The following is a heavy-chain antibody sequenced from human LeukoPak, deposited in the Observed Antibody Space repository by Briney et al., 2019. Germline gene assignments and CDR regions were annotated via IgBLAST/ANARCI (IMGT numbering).Heavy chain of an antibody. CDR1: GGSISSYY. J-gene: IGHJ4*02. CDR2: ISTIRIT. CDR3: ARRDIMIARGDFDY. D-gene: IGHD3-16*01. Sequence: SETLSLTCTVSGGSISSYYWSWIRQPAGTALEWIGRISTIRITNYNPSLNSRVTISIDTSKNQFSLELSSVTAADTAVYYCARRDIMIARGDFDYWGQGTLVTVSS. V-gene: IGHV4-4*07.